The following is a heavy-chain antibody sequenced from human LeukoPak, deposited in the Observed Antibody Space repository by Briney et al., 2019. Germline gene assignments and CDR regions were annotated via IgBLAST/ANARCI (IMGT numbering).Heavy chain of an antibody. CDR3: ARGYEAYHWTDY. V-gene: IGHV3-53*01. D-gene: IGHD5-12*01. CDR2: IYSGGST. Sequence: PGGSLRLSCAASGFTVSSNYMSWVRQAPGKGLEWVSVIYSGGSTYYADSVKGRFTISRDNSKNTLYLQMNTLRAEDTAVYYCARGYEAYHWTDYWGQGTLVTVSS. J-gene: IGHJ4*02. CDR1: GFTVSSNY.